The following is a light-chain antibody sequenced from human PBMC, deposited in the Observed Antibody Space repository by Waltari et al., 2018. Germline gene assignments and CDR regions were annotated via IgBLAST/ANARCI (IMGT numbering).Light chain of an antibody. CDR2: GIN. V-gene: IGLV1-44*01. CDR1: SSNIGINT. CDR3: AAWDDSLNGLV. Sequence: QSVLTQPPSASGTPGQRITISCSGSSSNIGINTVNWYQRLPGTAPKLLIYGINHRHSGVPDRFSGSKSGTSASLAISGLQSEDEADYYCAAWDDSLNGLVFGGGTKLTVL. J-gene: IGLJ3*02.